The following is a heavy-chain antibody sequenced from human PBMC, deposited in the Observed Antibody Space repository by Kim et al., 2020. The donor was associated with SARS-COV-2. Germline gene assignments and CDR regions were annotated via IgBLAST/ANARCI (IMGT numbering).Heavy chain of an antibody. D-gene: IGHD3-3*01. J-gene: IGHJ3*02. V-gene: IGHV1-46*01. Sequence: SYAQKFQGRVTMTRDTSTSTVYMELSSLRSEDTAVYYCARDPRFGVVMLVAFDIWGQGTMVTVSS. CDR3: ARDPRFGVVMLVAFDI.